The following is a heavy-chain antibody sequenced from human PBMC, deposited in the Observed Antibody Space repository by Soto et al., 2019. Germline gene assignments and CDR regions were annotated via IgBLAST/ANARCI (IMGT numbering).Heavy chain of an antibody. J-gene: IGHJ4*02. V-gene: IGHV2-70*11. CDR3: ARSPYSSSSGLDY. CDR1: GFSLTTRGMC. D-gene: IGHD6-6*01. Sequence: GSGPTLVNPTQTLTLTCTFSGFSLTTRGMCVSWVRQPPGKALEWLARIDWDDDKYYSTSLKTRLTISKDTSKNQVVLTMTNMDPVDTATYYCARSPYSSSSGLDYWGQGTLVTVPS. CDR2: IDWDDDK.